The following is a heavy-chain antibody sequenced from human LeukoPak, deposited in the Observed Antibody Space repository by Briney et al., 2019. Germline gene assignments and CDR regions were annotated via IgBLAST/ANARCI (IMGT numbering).Heavy chain of an antibody. CDR2: ISGSGGGT. D-gene: IGHD5-24*01. J-gene: IGHJ4*02. Sequence: GGSLRLSCAASIFTFSTYAMSWVRQAPGKGLEWVSTISGSGGGTYYADSVKGRFTISRDNSKNTLYLQMNSLRAEDAAVYYCAKDGSGNGYPNYYFDYWGQGTLVTVSS. CDR3: AKDGSGNGYPNYYFDY. V-gene: IGHV3-23*01. CDR1: IFTFSTYA.